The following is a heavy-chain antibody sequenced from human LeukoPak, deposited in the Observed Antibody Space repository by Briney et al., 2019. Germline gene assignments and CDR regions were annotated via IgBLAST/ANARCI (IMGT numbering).Heavy chain of an antibody. D-gene: IGHD6-13*01. CDR3: ARDHRGGSSSFDY. CDR2: IYSGGST. V-gene: IGHV3-66*01. CDR1: GFTVSSNY. Sequence: GGSLRLSCAASGFTVSSNYMSWVRQAPGKGLEWVSVIYSGGSTYYADSVKGRFTISRDNSKNTLYPQMNSLRAEDTAVYYCARDHRGGSSSFDYWGQGTLVTVSS. J-gene: IGHJ4*02.